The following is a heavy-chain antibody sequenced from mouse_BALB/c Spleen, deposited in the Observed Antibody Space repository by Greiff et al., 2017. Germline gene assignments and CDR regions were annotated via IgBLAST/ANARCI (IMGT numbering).Heavy chain of an antibody. D-gene: IGHD1-1*01. J-gene: IGHJ3*01. V-gene: IGHV1-87*01. CDR3: ARGNYYGSRAWFAY. CDR2: IYPGDGDT. Sequence: VKLQQSGAELARPGASVKLSCKASGYTFTSHWMQWVKQRPGQGLEWIGAIYPGDGDTRYTQKFKGKATLTADKSSSTAYMQLSSLASEDSAVYYCARGNYYGSRAWFAYWGQGTLVTVSA. CDR1: GYTFTSHW.